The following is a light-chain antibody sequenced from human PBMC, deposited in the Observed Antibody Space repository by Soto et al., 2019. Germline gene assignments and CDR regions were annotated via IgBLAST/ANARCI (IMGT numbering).Light chain of an antibody. V-gene: IGKV1-17*03. Sequence: DIQMTQSPSALSASIGDRVTITCRASQDISNFLAWFQQIPGKAPKRLIYAASSLQGGVPSRFSGSGSGTEFTLTVSSLQPEDFATYYCVQHNTYPWTFGQGTQVEIK. J-gene: IGKJ1*01. CDR1: QDISNF. CDR2: AAS. CDR3: VQHNTYPWT.